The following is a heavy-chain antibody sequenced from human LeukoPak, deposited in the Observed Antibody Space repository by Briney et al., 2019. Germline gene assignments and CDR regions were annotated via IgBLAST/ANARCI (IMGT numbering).Heavy chain of an antibody. V-gene: IGHV4-34*01. CDR2: INHSGST. J-gene: IGHJ6*03. Sequence: SETLSLTCAVYGGSFSGYYWSWIRQPPGKGLEWIGEINHSGSTNYNPSLKSRVTISVDTPKKQFSLKLSSVTAADTAVYYCARNMRPGYYYYMDVWGKGTTVTVSS. CDR1: GGSFSGYY. D-gene: IGHD1-14*01. CDR3: ARNMRPGYYYYMDV.